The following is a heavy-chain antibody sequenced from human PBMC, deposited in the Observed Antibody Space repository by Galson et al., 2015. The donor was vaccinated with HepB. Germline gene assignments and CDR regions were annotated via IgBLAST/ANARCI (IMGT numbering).Heavy chain of an antibody. V-gene: IGHV3-21*01. CDR3: ARDGGDGSVWYWVSDYYYMDV. CDR1: GFTSSTYS. CDR2: TSSAGSAI. Sequence: SLRLSCATSGFTSSTYSMNWVRQAPGKGLEWVSFTSSAGSAIYYADSVKGRFTISRDSAKNSLFLQMNSLRAEDTAVYYCARDGGDGSVWYWVSDYYYMDVWGKGTTVTVSS. D-gene: IGHD6-19*01. J-gene: IGHJ6*03.